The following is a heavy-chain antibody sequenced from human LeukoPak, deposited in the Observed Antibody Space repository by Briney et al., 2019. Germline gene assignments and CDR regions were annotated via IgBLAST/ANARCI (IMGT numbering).Heavy chain of an antibody. CDR2: LYYSGST. CDR1: GGSISSSSYY. D-gene: IGHD3-22*01. J-gene: IGHJ4*02. Sequence: SETLSLTCTVSGGSISSSSYYWGWIRQPPGKGLEWIGSLYYSGSTYYNPSLKSRVTISVDTSKNQFSLKLSSVTAADTAVYYCARQEYYYDSSGWFDYWGQGTLVTVSS. CDR3: ARQEYYYDSSGWFDY. V-gene: IGHV4-39*01.